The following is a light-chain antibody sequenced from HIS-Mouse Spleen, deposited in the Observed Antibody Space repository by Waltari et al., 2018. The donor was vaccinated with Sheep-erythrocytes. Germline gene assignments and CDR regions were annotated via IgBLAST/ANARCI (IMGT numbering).Light chain of an antibody. CDR1: SSDVGRYNL. Sequence: SALTQPASVSGSPGQSITISCTGTSSDVGRYNLVSWYQQHPGKAPKRMIYEGSKRPSGVSNRFSGSKSGNTASLTISGLQAEDEADYYCCSYAGSSTPWVFGGGTKLTVL. CDR3: CSYAGSSTPWV. J-gene: IGLJ3*02. V-gene: IGLV2-23*01. CDR2: EGS.